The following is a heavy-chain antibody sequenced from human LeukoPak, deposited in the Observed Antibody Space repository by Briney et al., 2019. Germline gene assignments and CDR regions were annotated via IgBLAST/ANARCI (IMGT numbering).Heavy chain of an antibody. CDR1: GYTFTGYY. Sequence: ASVKVSCKASGYTFTGYYMHWVRQAPGQGLEWMGRINPNSGGTNYAQKFQGRVTMTRDTSISTAYMELSRLRSDDTAVYCCARVPPGEQWLVRGNWFDPWGQGTLVTVSS. CDR2: INPNSGGT. J-gene: IGHJ5*02. D-gene: IGHD6-19*01. V-gene: IGHV1-2*06. CDR3: ARVPPGEQWLVRGNWFDP.